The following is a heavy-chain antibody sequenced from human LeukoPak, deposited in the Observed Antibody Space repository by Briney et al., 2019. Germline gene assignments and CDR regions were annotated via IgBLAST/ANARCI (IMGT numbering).Heavy chain of an antibody. CDR1: GDSVSSNSAA. J-gene: IGHJ4*02. V-gene: IGHV6-1*01. Sequence: SQTLSLTCALSGDSVSSNSAAWSWIRQSPSRGLEWLGRTYYRSKWYNDYAVSAKSRITINPDTSKNQFSLQLNSVTPEDTAVYYCTRAVRTAGGDYRFDNWGQGTLVSVSS. D-gene: IGHD4-17*01. CDR3: TRAVRTAGGDYRFDN. CDR2: TYYRSKWYN.